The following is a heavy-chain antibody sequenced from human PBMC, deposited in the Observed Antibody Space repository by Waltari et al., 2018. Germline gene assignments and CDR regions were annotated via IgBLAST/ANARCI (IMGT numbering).Heavy chain of an antibody. CDR2: INPNSGGT. Sequence: QVQLVQSGAAVKKPGASVKVSCKAYGYRFTLHYIHWVRQAPGQGLGWRGWINPNSGGTNYAQKFQGRVTMTRDTSISTAYMEVSRLRSDDTAVYYCARGYYGDFTLDYWGQGTLVTVSS. V-gene: IGHV1-2*02. CDR1: GYRFTLHY. D-gene: IGHD4-17*01. CDR3: ARGYYGDFTLDY. J-gene: IGHJ4*02.